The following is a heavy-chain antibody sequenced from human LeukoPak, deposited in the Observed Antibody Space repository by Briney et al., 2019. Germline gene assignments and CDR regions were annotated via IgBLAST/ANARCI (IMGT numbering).Heavy chain of an antibody. Sequence: GGSLRLSCAASGFTFSSYAMHWVRQAPGKGLEWVAVISYDGSNKYYADSVKGRSTISRDNSKNTLYLQMNSLRAEDTAVYYCALGTAKWYFQHWGQGTLVTVSS. V-gene: IGHV3-30-3*01. CDR1: GFTFSSYA. CDR3: ALGTAKWYFQH. D-gene: IGHD2-21*02. CDR2: ISYDGSNK. J-gene: IGHJ1*01.